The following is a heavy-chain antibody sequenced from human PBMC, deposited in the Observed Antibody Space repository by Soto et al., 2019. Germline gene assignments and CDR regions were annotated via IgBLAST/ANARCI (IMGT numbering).Heavy chain of an antibody. CDR3: ARGWDYYDSSGYPFDP. CDR1: GGSISSYY. V-gene: IGHV4-59*01. Sequence: SETLSLTCTVSGGSISSYYWSWIRQPPGKGLEWIGYIYYSGSTNYNPSLKSRVTISVDTSKNQFSLKLSSVTAADTAVYYCARGWDYYDSSGYPFDPWGQGTLVTSPQ. D-gene: IGHD3-22*01. J-gene: IGHJ5*02. CDR2: IYYSGST.